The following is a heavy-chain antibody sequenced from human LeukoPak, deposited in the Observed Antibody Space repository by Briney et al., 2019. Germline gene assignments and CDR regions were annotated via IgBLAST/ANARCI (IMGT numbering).Heavy chain of an antibody. D-gene: IGHD2-15*01. CDR2: IRTSTGSP. CDR1: GYTFTSYA. CDR3: ARDLDSAAFDI. Sequence: ASVKFSCKASGYTFTSYAINWVRQAPGQGLEYMGWIRTSTGSPTYAQGFTGRFVFSLDTSVNTAYLQISSLKAEDTAVYYCARDLDSAAFDIWGQGTMVTVSS. V-gene: IGHV7-4-1*02. J-gene: IGHJ3*02.